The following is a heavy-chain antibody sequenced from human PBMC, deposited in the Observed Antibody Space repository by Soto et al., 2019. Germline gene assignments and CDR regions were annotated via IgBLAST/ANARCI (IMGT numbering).Heavy chain of an antibody. D-gene: IGHD7-27*01. J-gene: IGHJ6*02. CDR3: ARGLGTNGLDV. CDR2: ISTYNGNT. Sequence: QVQLLQSGAEVKKPGASVKVSCTASGYRFTTYGITWVRLAPGQGLEWLGGISTYNGNTDYAQNLQDRVTMTTETSTSTAYMEVTSLTSDDTAVDYCARGLGTNGLDVWGQGTTVTVSS. V-gene: IGHV1-18*04. CDR1: GYRFTTYG.